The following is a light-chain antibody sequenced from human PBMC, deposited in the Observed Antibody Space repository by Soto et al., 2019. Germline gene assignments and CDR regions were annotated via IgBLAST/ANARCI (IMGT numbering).Light chain of an antibody. CDR3: QQYGRSGT. Sequence: EIVLTQSPGTLSLSPGERATLSCRASQSVSRTYLAWYQQKPVQAPRLLIYATSSRATGIPDRFSGSGSGTEFTLTISRLEPEDFAVYYCQQYGRSGTFGQGTKVDIK. CDR2: ATS. J-gene: IGKJ1*01. CDR1: QSVSRTY. V-gene: IGKV3-20*01.